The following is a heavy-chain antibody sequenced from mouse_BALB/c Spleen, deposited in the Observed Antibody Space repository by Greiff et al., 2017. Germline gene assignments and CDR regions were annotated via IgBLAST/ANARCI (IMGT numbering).Heavy chain of an antibody. J-gene: IGHJ2*01. CDR3: RCMAFTTATFDY. V-gene: IGHV6-3*01. CDR2: IRLKSDNTAT. Sequence: EVQLLESGGGLVQPGGSMKLSCVASGFTFSSYWMSWVRQSPGKGLEWVAEIRLKSDNTATNDAESVKGKFTTSRNDSKSRLYLQMNSLRAEDTGIYYARCMAFTTATFDYWGQGTTLTVSS. CDR1: GFTFSSYW. D-gene: IGHD1-2*01.